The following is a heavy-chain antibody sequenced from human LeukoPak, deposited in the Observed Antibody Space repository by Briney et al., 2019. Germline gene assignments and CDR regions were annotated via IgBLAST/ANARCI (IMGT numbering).Heavy chain of an antibody. CDR3: ARHGDYYDSSGYYYVLNAFDI. CDR1: GGSISSYY. D-gene: IGHD3-22*01. V-gene: IGHV4-59*08. J-gene: IGHJ3*02. Sequence: SETLSLTCTVSGGSISSYYWSWIRQPPGKGLEWIGYIYYSGSTNYNPSLKSRLTISVDTSKNQFSLKLSSVTAADTAVYYCARHGDYYDSSGYYYVLNAFDIWGQGTMVTVSS. CDR2: IYYSGST.